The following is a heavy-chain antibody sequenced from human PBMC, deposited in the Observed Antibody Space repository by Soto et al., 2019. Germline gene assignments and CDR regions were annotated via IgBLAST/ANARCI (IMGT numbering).Heavy chain of an antibody. CDR1: GFSFSTYS. J-gene: IGHJ6*02. CDR2: IGRRSDI. CDR3: AREETAWPLAYGLDV. D-gene: IGHD2-21*02. Sequence: GGSLRLSCEASGFSFSTYSMHWVRQAPGKGLEWDSSIGRRSDIYYADSVKGRFTISRDNAKNSVSLQMNSLRDEDTAVYYCAREETAWPLAYGLDVWGQGTTVTVSS. V-gene: IGHV3-21*01.